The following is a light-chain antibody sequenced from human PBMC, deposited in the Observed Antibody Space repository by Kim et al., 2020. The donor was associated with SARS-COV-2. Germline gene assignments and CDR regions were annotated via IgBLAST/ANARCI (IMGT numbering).Light chain of an antibody. Sequence: GQSITISCTGTSSDVGGYNYVSWYQQHPGKAPNLMIYDVSNRPSGVSNRFSGSKSGNTASLTISGLQAEDEADYYCSSYTSSSFYVFGTGTKVTVL. V-gene: IGLV2-14*03. CDR1: SSDVGGYNY. CDR2: DVS. J-gene: IGLJ1*01. CDR3: SSYTSSSFYV.